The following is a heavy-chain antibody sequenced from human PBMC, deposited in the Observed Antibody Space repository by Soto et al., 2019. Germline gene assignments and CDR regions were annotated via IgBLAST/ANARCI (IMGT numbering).Heavy chain of an antibody. J-gene: IGHJ4*02. D-gene: IGHD6-13*01. V-gene: IGHV1-46*01. CDR3: AREGRGQQRPRNFDY. CDR1: GYTFTTYY. Sequence: QVQLMQSGAEVKKPGASVKVSCKASGYTFTTYYMHWVRQAPGQGLEWMGIINPSGGGTNYAQKFQDRVTMTRDTATSTVYRQLSSRRSEDTAVYYCAREGRGQQRPRNFDYWGQGTLLTVSS. CDR2: INPSGGGT.